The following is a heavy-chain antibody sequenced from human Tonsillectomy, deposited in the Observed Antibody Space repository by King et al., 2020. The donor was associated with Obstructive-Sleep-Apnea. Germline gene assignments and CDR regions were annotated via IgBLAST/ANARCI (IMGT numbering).Heavy chain of an antibody. CDR3: ARDSGDSGYDSRPI. CDR2: ITSSSNTI. CDR1: GFTFSSYS. J-gene: IGHJ4*02. Sequence: VQLVESGGGLVQPGGSLRLSCAASGFTFSSYSMNWVRPAPGKGLEWVLYITSSSNTIYYADSVRGRFTISRDNAKNSLYLQMNSLRAEDTAVYYCARDSGDSGYDSRPIWGQGILVTVSS. D-gene: IGHD5-12*01. V-gene: IGHV3-48*04.